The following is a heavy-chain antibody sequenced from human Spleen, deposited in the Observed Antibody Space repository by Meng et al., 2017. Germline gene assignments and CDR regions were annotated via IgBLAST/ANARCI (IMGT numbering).Heavy chain of an antibody. D-gene: IGHD3/OR15-3a*01. CDR3: ARYSLDFPFDP. CDR1: GFTFRSYE. CDR2: ISSSGSTI. Sequence: GGPLRLSCVASGFTFRSYEMNWVRQAPGKGLEWVSYISSSGSTIYYADSVKGRFTISRDNAKNSLYLQMNSLRAEDTAVYYCARYSLDFPFDPWGQGTLVTVSS. V-gene: IGHV3-48*03. J-gene: IGHJ5*02.